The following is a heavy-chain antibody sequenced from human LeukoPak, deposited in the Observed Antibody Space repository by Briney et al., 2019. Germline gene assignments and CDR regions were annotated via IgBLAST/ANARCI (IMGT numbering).Heavy chain of an antibody. Sequence: PGGSLRLSCAASGFTFSSYWMHWVRQAPGKGLVWVSRINSDGSSSNYADSVKGRFTISRDNARNTLYLQMNSLRAEDTALYYCARTSPTSHFDFWGQGTLVTVSS. CDR1: GFTFSSYW. CDR2: INSDGSSS. V-gene: IGHV3-74*01. J-gene: IGHJ4*02. D-gene: IGHD3-16*01. CDR3: ARTSPTSHFDF.